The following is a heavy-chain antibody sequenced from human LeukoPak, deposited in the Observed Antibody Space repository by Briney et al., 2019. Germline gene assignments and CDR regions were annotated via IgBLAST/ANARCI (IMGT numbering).Heavy chain of an antibody. CDR3: ARWSSIKVAATENY. CDR1: GFTFDDYG. J-gene: IGHJ4*02. V-gene: IGHV3-20*01. D-gene: IGHD6-19*01. CDR2: ITWNGDSP. Sequence: GGSLRLSCAASGFTFDDYGMSWVRQAPGKGLEWVSGITWNGDSPGYADSVKGRFTISRDNAKNSLYLHLNSLRAEDTALYHCARWSSIKVAATENYWGQGTLVTVSS.